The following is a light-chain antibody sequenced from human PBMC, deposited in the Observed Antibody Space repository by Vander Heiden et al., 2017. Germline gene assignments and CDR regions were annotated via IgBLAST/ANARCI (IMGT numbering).Light chain of an antibody. Sequence: HSVLTQPPSVSAAPAQGVTISCTWTRSNIGTGYDVRCYQQRPGTAPKLLIYDNNNRPSGVPARFSGSKSGTSVSLAITGLQAEDEADYYCQAYDSRVSGWVFGGGTRLTVL. CDR3: QAYDSRVSGWV. V-gene: IGLV1-40*01. CDR1: RSNIGTGYD. J-gene: IGLJ3*02. CDR2: DNN.